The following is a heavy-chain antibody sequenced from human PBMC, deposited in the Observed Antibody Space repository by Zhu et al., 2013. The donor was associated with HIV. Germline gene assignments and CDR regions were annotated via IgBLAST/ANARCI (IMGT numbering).Heavy chain of an antibody. Sequence: QVLLVQSGTEVKRPGSSMKVSCKASGVTFSNPAISWVRQVPGQGLEWMAAIVPVFGTTNYAQKFQGRVNVSADESTSTAYMQLSTLRSDDTAVYYCVTSKTISGHIFSSWGQGTLVSVSS. J-gene: IGHJ5*02. CDR3: VTSKTISGHIFSS. D-gene: IGHD2-15*01. CDR2: IVPVFGTT. V-gene: IGHV1-69*01. CDR1: GVTFSNPA.